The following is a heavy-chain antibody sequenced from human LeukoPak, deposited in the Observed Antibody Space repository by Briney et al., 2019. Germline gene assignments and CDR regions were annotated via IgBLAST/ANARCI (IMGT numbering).Heavy chain of an antibody. CDR1: GFSFSSFW. CDR2: ISGDSSYI. J-gene: IGHJ6*02. Sequence: GGSLRLSCAASGFSFSSFWMTWVRQAPGKGLEWVSSISGDSSYIDYVDSLKGRFIISRDNTKKSLYLQMNSLRAEDTAIYYCATCGGGTCYSNFHYYGMDVWGRGTTVTVSS. D-gene: IGHD2-15*01. CDR3: ATCGGGTCYSNFHYYGMDV. V-gene: IGHV3-21*01.